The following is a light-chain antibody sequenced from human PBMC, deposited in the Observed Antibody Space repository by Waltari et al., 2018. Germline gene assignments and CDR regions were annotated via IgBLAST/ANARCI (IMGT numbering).Light chain of an antibody. CDR2: GAS. CDR3: QQYNNWPPLT. V-gene: IGKV3-15*01. CDR1: QSVSSN. Sequence: EIVMTQSPATLSVSPGARATLSCRASQSVSSNLAWYQQKPGQAPRHLIYGASTSATGIPARFSGSGSGTEFTLTISSLQSEDFAVYYCQQYNNWPPLTFGGGTKVEIK. J-gene: IGKJ4*01.